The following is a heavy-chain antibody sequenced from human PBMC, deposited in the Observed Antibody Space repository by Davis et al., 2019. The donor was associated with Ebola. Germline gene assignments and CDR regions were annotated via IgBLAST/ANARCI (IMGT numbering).Heavy chain of an antibody. D-gene: IGHD1-20*01. CDR3: ARDLYRITGILGYGMDV. CDR1: GYTFTSYG. Sequence: ASVKVSCKASGYTFTSYGISWVRQAPGQGLEWMGWISAYNGNTNYAQKLQGRVTMTTDTSTSTAYMELRSLRSGDTAVYYCARDLYRITGILGYGMDVWGQGTTVTVSS. J-gene: IGHJ6*02. CDR2: ISAYNGNT. V-gene: IGHV1-18*01.